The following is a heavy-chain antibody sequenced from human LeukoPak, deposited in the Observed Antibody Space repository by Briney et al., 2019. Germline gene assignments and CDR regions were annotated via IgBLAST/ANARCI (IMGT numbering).Heavy chain of an antibody. V-gene: IGHV3-74*01. J-gene: IGHJ4*02. Sequence: GGSLRLSCAASGFTFSGYLMHWVRQAPGKRLVWVSLISSDGTTTNYADSVRGRFTISRDNAKNTLYLQMNSLRDEDRAVYYCAATAVAAPRLGGQGTLVTVSS. CDR3: AATAVAAPRL. D-gene: IGHD6-13*01. CDR1: GFTFSGYL. CDR2: ISSDGTTT.